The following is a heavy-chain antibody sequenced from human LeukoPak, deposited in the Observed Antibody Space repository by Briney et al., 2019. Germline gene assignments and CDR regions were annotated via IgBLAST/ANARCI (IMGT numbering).Heavy chain of an antibody. CDR2: IYTSGST. CDR3: ARDSRYSSSWYHIGYFDY. Sequence: PSETLSLTCTVSGGSISSYYWSWIRQPAGKGLEWIGRIYTSGSTNYNPSLKSRVTMSVATSKIQFSLTLGSVTAADTAVYYCARDSRYSSSWYHIGYFDYGGQGTLVTVS. V-gene: IGHV4-4*07. D-gene: IGHD6-13*01. CDR1: GGSISSYY. J-gene: IGHJ4*02.